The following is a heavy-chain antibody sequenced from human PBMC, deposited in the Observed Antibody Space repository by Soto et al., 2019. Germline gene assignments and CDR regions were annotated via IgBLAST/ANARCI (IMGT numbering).Heavy chain of an antibody. J-gene: IGHJ4*02. CDR1: GFTFSSYG. Sequence: GGSLRLSCAASGFTFSSYGMHWVRQAPGKGLEWVAVIWYDGSNKYYADSVKGRFTISRDNSKNTLYLQMNSLRAEDTAVYYCARGRDYGDYRLFRYWGQGTLVTVSS. V-gene: IGHV3-33*01. D-gene: IGHD4-17*01. CDR3: ARGRDYGDYRLFRY. CDR2: IWYDGSNK.